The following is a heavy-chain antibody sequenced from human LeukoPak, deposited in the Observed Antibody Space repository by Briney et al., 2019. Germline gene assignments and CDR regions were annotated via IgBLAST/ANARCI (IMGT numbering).Heavy chain of an antibody. CDR2: IIPNSGAT. Sequence: ASVKVSCKASGYPFSVYHMHWVRQAPGHGLEWMGRIIPNSGATTYAQKFQGRVTMTSDTSTTTVYLQLNNLRSDDTAMYYCATDDYGSDYWGQGTLVTVSS. CDR1: GYPFSVYH. J-gene: IGHJ4*02. D-gene: IGHD4/OR15-4a*01. CDR3: ATDDYGSDY. V-gene: IGHV1-46*01.